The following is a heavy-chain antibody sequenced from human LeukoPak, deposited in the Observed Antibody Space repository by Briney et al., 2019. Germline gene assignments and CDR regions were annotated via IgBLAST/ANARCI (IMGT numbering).Heavy chain of an antibody. V-gene: IGHV3-30-3*01. CDR1: GFTFSSYA. CDR3: ARELGAVAVFDY. D-gene: IGHD6-19*01. Sequence: GGSLRLSCAASGFTFSSYAMHWVRQAPGKGLEWVAVISYDGSNKYYADSVKGRFTISRDNSKNTLYLQMNSLRAEDTAVYYCARELGAVAVFDYWGQGTLVTVSP. J-gene: IGHJ4*02. CDR2: ISYDGSNK.